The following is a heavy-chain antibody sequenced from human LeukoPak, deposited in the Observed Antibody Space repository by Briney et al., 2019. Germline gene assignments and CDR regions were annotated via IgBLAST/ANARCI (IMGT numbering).Heavy chain of an antibody. CDR3: ARGFRYSSSRVFDY. V-gene: IGHV4-34*01. Sequence: SETLSLTCAVYGGSFSGYYWSWIRQPPGKGLEWIGEINHSGSTNYNPSLKSRVTISVDTSKNQFSLKLSSVTAADTAVYYCARGFRYSSSRVFDYWGQGTLVTVSS. CDR1: GGSFSGYY. D-gene: IGHD6-13*01. J-gene: IGHJ4*02. CDR2: INHSGST.